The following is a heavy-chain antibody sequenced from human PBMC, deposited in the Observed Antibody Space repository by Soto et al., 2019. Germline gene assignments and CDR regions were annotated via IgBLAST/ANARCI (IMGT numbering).Heavy chain of an antibody. V-gene: IGHV4-39*01. CDR2: IHYDGRT. J-gene: IGHJ4*02. D-gene: IGHD4-17*01. CDR1: GGSISDTRHY. CDR3: ARHLGNYGEWAFDF. Sequence: QLLLQESGPGLVKPSETLSLTCTVSGGSISDTRHYWTWIRQSPGKGLEWIASIHYDGRTYYNPPLRSRVTISLDTSRDHFSLNLSSVTATDTAVYYCARHLGNYGEWAFDFWGQGILVTVSS.